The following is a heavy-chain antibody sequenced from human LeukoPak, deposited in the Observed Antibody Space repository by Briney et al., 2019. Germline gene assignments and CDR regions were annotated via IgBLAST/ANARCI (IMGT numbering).Heavy chain of an antibody. J-gene: IGHJ4*02. V-gene: IGHV4-30-4*01. CDR3: ARDFKGMTTIDY. Sequence: PSETLSLTCTVSGGSISSGNYYWTWIRQPPGKGLEWIGYIYYSGSTYYNPSLKSRVTIPVDTSRNQFSLKLNSVTAADTAVYYCARDFKGMTTIDYWGQGTLVTVSS. D-gene: IGHD1-1*01. CDR1: GGSISSGNYY. CDR2: IYYSGST.